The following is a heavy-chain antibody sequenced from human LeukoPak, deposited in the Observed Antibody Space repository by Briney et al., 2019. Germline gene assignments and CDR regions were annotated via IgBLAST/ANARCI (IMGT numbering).Heavy chain of an antibody. Sequence: GGSLRLSCAASGFTFSSYAMSWVRQAPGKGLEWASAISGSGGSTYYADSVKGRFTISRDNSKNTLYLQMNSLRAEDTAVYYCAKDLSYGGDAFDIWGQGTMVTVSS. V-gene: IGHV3-23*01. J-gene: IGHJ3*02. CDR3: AKDLSYGGDAFDI. D-gene: IGHD4-17*01. CDR1: GFTFSSYA. CDR2: ISGSGGST.